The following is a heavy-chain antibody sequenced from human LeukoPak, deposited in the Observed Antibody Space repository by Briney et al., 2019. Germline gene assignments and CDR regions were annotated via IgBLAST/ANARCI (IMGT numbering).Heavy chain of an antibody. Sequence: PSGTLSLTCAVTGGSISNNWWTWVRQPPGKGLEWIGEISQSARTNYNPSLKSRVTMSIDKSRNQFSLRMSSVTAADTAVYYCARSQNYYGSGDYWSPGTLVTVSS. CDR2: ISQSART. D-gene: IGHD3-10*01. CDR1: GGSISNNW. J-gene: IGHJ4*02. CDR3: ARSQNYYGSGDY. V-gene: IGHV4-4*02.